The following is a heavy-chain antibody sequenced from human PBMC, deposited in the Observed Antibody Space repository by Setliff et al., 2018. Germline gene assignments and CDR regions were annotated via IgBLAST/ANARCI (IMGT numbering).Heavy chain of an antibody. CDR3: AREKGNREAPELRGLYYYYMDV. V-gene: IGHV4-4*07. D-gene: IGHD3-10*01. CDR2: IYTSGST. Sequence: PSETLSLTCTVPGGSISSYYWSWIRQPAGKGLEWIGRIYTSGSTNYNPSLKSRVTMSVDTSKNQFSLKLSSVTAADTAVYYCAREKGNREAPELRGLYYYYMDVWGKGTTVTVSS. J-gene: IGHJ6*03. CDR1: GGSISSYY.